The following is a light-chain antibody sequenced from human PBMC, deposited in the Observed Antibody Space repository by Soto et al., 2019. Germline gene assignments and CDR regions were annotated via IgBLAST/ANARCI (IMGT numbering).Light chain of an antibody. J-gene: IGKJ1*01. CDR2: DAS. CDR1: QSIGTW. V-gene: IGKV1-5*01. CDR3: QQYNRYSWT. Sequence: DIQMTQSPSTLSASVGDRVTITCRASQSIGTWLAWYQQKSGKAPKLLIHDASSLESGVPSRFSGSGSGTAFTLTISSLQPDDFATYFCQQYNRYSWTFGKGTKVEIK.